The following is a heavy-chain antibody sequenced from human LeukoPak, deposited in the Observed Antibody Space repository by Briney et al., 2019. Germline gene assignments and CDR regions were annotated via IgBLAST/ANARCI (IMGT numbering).Heavy chain of an antibody. CDR3: ARDKGIVATIGDYYYYYGMDV. Sequence: SETLSLTCTVSGGSISSYYWSWIRQPPGKGLEWIGYIYYSGSTNYNPSLKSRVTISVDTSKNQFSLKLSSVTAEDTAVYYCARDKGIVATIGDYYYYYGMDVWGQGTTVTVSS. V-gene: IGHV4-59*13. CDR2: IYYSGST. CDR1: GGSISSYY. D-gene: IGHD5-12*01. J-gene: IGHJ6*02.